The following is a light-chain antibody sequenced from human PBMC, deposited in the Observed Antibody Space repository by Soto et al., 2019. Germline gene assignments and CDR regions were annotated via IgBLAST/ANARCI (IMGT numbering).Light chain of an antibody. V-gene: IGKV1-5*03. Sequence: DIQMTQSPSTLSGSVGDRVTITCRASQTISSWLAWYQQKPGKAPKLLIYKASTLKSGVPSSLSGSAYGTDFTLSINHLPPDDFATYYCQQYNTLITFGQGTRLEIK. CDR1: QTISSW. CDR2: KAS. CDR3: QQYNTLIT. J-gene: IGKJ5*01.